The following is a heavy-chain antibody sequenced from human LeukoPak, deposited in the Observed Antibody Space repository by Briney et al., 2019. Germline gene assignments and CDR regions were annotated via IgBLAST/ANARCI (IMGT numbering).Heavy chain of an antibody. D-gene: IGHD5-12*01. J-gene: IGHJ6*04. V-gene: IGHV4-59*01. Sequence: SETLSLTCTVSGGSINDYYWSWIRQPPGKGLEWIGYIYHSGTTNYNPSIKSRLTISVDMSKNQFSLKLSSVTAADTAVYYCARDAYFDSAGYYWYIDVWGKGTTVTISP. CDR1: GGSINDYY. CDR2: IYHSGTT. CDR3: ARDAYFDSAGYYWYIDV.